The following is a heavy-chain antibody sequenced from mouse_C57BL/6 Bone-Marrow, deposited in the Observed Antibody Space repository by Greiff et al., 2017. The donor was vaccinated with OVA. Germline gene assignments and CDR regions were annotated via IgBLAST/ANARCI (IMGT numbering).Heavy chain of an antibody. D-gene: IGHD1-1*01. V-gene: IGHV1-5*01. Sequence: VQLQQSGTVLARPGASVKMSCKTSGYTFTSYWMHWVKQRPGQGLEWIGAIYPGNSDTSYNQKFKGKAKLTAVTSASTAYMELSSLTNEDSAVYYCTRGNYCGSSSFAYWGQGTLVTVSA. J-gene: IGHJ3*01. CDR1: GYTFTSYW. CDR3: TRGNYCGSSSFAY. CDR2: IYPGNSDT.